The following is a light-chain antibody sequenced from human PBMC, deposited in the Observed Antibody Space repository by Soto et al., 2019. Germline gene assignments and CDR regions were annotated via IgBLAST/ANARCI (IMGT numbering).Light chain of an antibody. V-gene: IGKV3-15*01. Sequence: EIVMTQSPDTLSVSPGEIATLSCRASRNVDSNLAWYQQKPGQSPRLLIYAISTWSTGIPDRFSGSGSGTEFTLTLSSLQSEDLAVYYCQQFNTWPKTFGQGTKVGI. CDR2: AIS. CDR1: RNVDSN. J-gene: IGKJ1*01. CDR3: QQFNTWPKT.